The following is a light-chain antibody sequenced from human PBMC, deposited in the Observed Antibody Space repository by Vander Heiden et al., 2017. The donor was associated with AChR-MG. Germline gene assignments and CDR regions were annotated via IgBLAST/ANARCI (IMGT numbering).Light chain of an antibody. CDR1: QSVSSSY. CDR3: QQYGSSPPWT. V-gene: IGKV3-20*01. CDR2: GAS. Sequence: PGTLSLSPGERATLSCRASQSVSSSYLAWYQQKPGQAPRLLIYGASSRATGIPDRFSGSGSGTDFTLTISRLEPEDFAVYYCQQYGSSPPWTFGQGTKVEIK. J-gene: IGKJ1*01.